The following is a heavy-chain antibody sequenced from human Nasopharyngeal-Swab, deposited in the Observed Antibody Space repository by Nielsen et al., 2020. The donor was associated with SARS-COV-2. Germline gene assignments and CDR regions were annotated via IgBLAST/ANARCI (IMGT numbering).Heavy chain of an antibody. D-gene: IGHD2-15*01. J-gene: IGHJ6*03. V-gene: IGHV3-15*01. Sequence: VRQAPGKGLEWVGRIKSKTDGGTTDYAAPVKGRFTISRDDSKNTLYLQMNSLKTEDTAVYYCTTDKEDTVVVVAAIYYYYYMDVWGKGTTVTVSS. CDR3: TTDKEDTVVVVAAIYYYYYMDV. CDR2: IKSKTDGGTT.